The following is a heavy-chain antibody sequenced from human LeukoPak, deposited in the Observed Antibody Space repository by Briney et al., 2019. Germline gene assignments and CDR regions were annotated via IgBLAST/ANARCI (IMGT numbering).Heavy chain of an antibody. CDR1: GFTFSSYE. Sequence: GGSLRLSCAASGFTFSSYEMNWVRQAPGKGLEWVSYISSSGSTLYYADSVKGRFTISRDNAKNSLYLQMNSLRAEDTAVYYCARVSVDRDYYYYYGMDVWGQGTTVTVSS. CDR2: ISSSGSTL. CDR3: ARVSVDRDYYYYYGMDV. D-gene: IGHD3-9*01. V-gene: IGHV3-48*03. J-gene: IGHJ6*02.